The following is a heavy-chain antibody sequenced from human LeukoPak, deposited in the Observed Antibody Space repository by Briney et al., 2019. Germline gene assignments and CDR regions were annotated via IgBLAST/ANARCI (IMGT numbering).Heavy chain of an antibody. Sequence: GGSLRLSCAASGFTFSAFAMHWVRQAPGKGLEWVAFIRSDGGNKFYTDSVKGRFTISRDNSKNTLYLQMISLRAEDTAVYYCARDRVATIYYFDYWGQGTLVTVSS. J-gene: IGHJ4*02. CDR1: GFTFSAFA. CDR2: IRSDGGNK. V-gene: IGHV3-30*02. D-gene: IGHD5-12*01. CDR3: ARDRVATIYYFDY.